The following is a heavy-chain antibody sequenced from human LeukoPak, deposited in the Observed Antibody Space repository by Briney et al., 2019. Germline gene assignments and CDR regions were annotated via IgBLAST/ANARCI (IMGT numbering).Heavy chain of an antibody. Sequence: PSETLSLTCSVSGASINSHYWTWIREPAGKGLEWIGRIYISGSTNYSPSLKSRVTMSVDTTKNQFSLNLISVTAADTAVYYCARALNPLTGTYYFDYWGQGTLVTVSS. J-gene: IGHJ4*02. CDR3: ARALNPLTGTYYFDY. D-gene: IGHD4/OR15-4a*01. CDR2: IYISGST. CDR1: GASINSHY. V-gene: IGHV4-4*07.